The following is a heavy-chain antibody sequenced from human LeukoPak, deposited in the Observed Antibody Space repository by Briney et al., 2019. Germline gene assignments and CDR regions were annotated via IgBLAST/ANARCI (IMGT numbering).Heavy chain of an antibody. CDR2: LSSSSSYI. CDR3: ARGVGNNYGYPDY. V-gene: IGHV3-21*01. CDR1: GFSFSTYS. Sequence: GGSLRLSCAASGFSFSTYSMNWVRQAPGKGLEWVSSLSSSSSYIYYADSVKGRFTISRDNAKNSLYLQMNSLRAEDTAVYYCARGVGNNYGYPDYWGQGTLVTVSS. D-gene: IGHD5-18*01. J-gene: IGHJ4*02.